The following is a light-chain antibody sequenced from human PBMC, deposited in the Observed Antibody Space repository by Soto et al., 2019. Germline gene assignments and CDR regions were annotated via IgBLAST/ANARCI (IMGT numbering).Light chain of an antibody. CDR1: QDISNY. J-gene: IGKJ1*01. CDR3: QKYNSATTWT. CDR2: GAS. Sequence: DIQMTQSPSSLSASVGDRVTITCRATQDISNYLAWYQQRPGKVPKLLIYGASILQSGVPSRFRGSGSGTDFTLTISSLQPEDVATYYCQKYNSATTWTFGQGTKVQIK. V-gene: IGKV1-27*01.